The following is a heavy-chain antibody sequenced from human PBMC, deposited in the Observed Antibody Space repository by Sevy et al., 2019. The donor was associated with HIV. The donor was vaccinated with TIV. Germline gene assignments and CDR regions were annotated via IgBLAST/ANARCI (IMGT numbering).Heavy chain of an antibody. CDR3: ARDSGYSINWYPAY. Sequence: GGCLRLSCAASGFTFSSHGMHWVRQAPGKGLEWVAVISYEGSYKSYGDSVKGRFTISRDDSKNTLYLQMNSLRPEDTAVYYCARDSGYSINWYPAYWGQGTLVTVSS. J-gene: IGHJ4*02. CDR2: ISYEGSYK. V-gene: IGHV3-30*03. D-gene: IGHD6-13*01. CDR1: GFTFSSHG.